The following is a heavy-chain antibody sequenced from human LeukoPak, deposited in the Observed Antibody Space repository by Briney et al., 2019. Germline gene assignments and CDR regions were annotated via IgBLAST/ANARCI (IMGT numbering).Heavy chain of an antibody. D-gene: IGHD6-13*01. CDR3: AKVMGSSWYWRVYFDY. Sequence: GGSLRLSCAASGFTFSSYAMSWVRQAPGKGLEWVSAISGSGGSTYYADSVKGRFTISRDNSKNTLYLQMNSLRAEDTAVYYCAKVMGSSWYWRVYFDYWGQGTLVTVSS. V-gene: IGHV3-23*01. CDR1: GFTFSSYA. J-gene: IGHJ4*02. CDR2: ISGSGGST.